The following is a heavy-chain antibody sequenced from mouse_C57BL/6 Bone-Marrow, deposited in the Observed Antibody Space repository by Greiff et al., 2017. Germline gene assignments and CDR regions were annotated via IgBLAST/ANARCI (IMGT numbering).Heavy chain of an antibody. J-gene: IGHJ3*01. D-gene: IGHD2-5*01. CDR2: ISSGSSTI. CDR1: GFTFSDYG. Sequence: DVMLVESGGGLVKPGGSLKLSCAASGFTFSDYGMHWVRQAPEKGLEWVAYISSGSSTIYYADTVKGRFTISRDNAKNTLFLQMTSLRSEDTAMYYCARSYSNPFAYWGKGTMVTVSA. CDR3: ARSYSNPFAY. V-gene: IGHV5-17*01.